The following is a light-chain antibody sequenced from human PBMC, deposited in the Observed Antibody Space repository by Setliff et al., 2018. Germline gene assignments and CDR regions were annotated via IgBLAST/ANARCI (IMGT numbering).Light chain of an antibody. CDR1: SRDVGSYDF. J-gene: IGLJ1*01. Sequence: PGQSITISCIGSSRDVGSYDFVSWYQQHPGKAPKLIIYDVTNRPSGVSNRFSGSKAGNTASLTISGLQAEDEADYYCSAYTSSSTDVFGTGTKVTVL. CDR2: DVT. V-gene: IGLV2-14*03. CDR3: SAYTSSSTDV.